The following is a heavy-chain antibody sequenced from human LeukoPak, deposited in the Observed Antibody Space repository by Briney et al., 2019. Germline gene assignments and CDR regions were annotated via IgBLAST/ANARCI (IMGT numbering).Heavy chain of an antibody. D-gene: IGHD2-2*01. J-gene: IGHJ4*02. Sequence: GGSLRLSCATSGFTFSSYWMSWVRRAPGKGLEWVANIKQDGSQIFYVDSVKGRFTISRDTAKNSLSLHMNSLRAEDTAVYYCAREYCSGTSCYGYFDYWGQGTLVTVSS. CDR2: IKQDGSQI. V-gene: IGHV3-7*01. CDR1: GFTFSSYW. CDR3: AREYCSGTSCYGYFDY.